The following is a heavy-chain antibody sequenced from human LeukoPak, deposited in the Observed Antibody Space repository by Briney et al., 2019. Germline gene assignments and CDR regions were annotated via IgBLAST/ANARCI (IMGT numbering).Heavy chain of an antibody. Sequence: ASVKVSCKASGYSFTSNYIHWVRQAPGQGLEWMGMIYPRDGSTSYAQKFQGRVTVTTDTSTSTAYMELRSLRSDDTAVYYCARVILGGFTYYDFWSGYALGYAFDIWGQGTMVTVSS. CDR1: GYSFTSNY. J-gene: IGHJ3*02. CDR3: ARVILGGFTYYDFWSGYALGYAFDI. D-gene: IGHD3-3*01. V-gene: IGHV1-46*01. CDR2: IYPRDGST.